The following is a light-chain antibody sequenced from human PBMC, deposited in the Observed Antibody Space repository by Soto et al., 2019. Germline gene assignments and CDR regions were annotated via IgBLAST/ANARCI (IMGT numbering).Light chain of an antibody. V-gene: IGKV1-5*03. J-gene: IGKJ1*01. Sequence: DIQMTQSPSPLSGSVGDRVTITCRASQTISSWLAWYQQKPGKAPKLLIYKASTLKSGVPSRFSGSGSGTEFTLTISSLLPDDFATYYCQHYNSYSEAFGQGTKVELK. CDR1: QTISSW. CDR3: QHYNSYSEA. CDR2: KAS.